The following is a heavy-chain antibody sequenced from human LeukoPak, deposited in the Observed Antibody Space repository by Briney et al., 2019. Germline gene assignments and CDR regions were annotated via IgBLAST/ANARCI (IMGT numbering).Heavy chain of an antibody. CDR1: GFTFSSYW. J-gene: IGHJ5*02. Sequence: GGSLRLSCAASGFTFSSYWMHWVRQAPGKGLVWVSRINSDGSTTSHADSVKGRFTISRDNAKNTLYLQMNSLRAEDTAMYYCARARDYGDYVNWFDPWGQGTLVTVSS. V-gene: IGHV3-74*01. D-gene: IGHD4-17*01. CDR2: INSDGSTT. CDR3: ARARDYGDYVNWFDP.